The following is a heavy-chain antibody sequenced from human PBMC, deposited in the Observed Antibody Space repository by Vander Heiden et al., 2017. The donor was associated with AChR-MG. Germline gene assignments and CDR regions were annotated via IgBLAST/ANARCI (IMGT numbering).Heavy chain of an antibody. CDR3: ARGGYDEYYYYGMDV. CDR1: GFTFSGYW. Sequence: EVQLVESGGGLVQPGGSLRLSCAASGFTFSGYWMSWVRQAPGKGLEGVANIKQDGSEKYYVDSVKGRFTISRDNAKNSLYLQMNSLRAEDTAVYYCARGGYDEYYYYGMDVWGQGTTVTVSS. D-gene: IGHD5-12*01. V-gene: IGHV3-7*01. J-gene: IGHJ6*02. CDR2: IKQDGSEK.